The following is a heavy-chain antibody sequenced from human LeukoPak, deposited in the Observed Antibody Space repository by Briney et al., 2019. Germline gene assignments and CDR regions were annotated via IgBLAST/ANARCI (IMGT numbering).Heavy chain of an antibody. J-gene: IGHJ4*02. CDR3: ARGGRGYSYGYFDY. V-gene: IGHV3-30-3*01. Sequence: GRSLRLSCAASGFTFSSYAVHWVRQAPGKGLEWVAVISYDGSNKYYADSVKGRFTISRDNSKNTLYLQMNSLRAEDTAVYYCARGGRGYSYGYFDYWGQGTLVTVSS. CDR1: GFTFSSYA. D-gene: IGHD5-18*01. CDR2: ISYDGSNK.